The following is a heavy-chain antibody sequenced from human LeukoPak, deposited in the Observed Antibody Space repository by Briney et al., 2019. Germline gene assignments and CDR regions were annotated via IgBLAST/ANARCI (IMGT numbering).Heavy chain of an antibody. J-gene: IGHJ6*02. D-gene: IGHD3-10*01. CDR2: FNPNSGGA. V-gene: IGHV1-2*06. CDR1: GYTLTGYY. Sequence: GASVKVSCKASGYTLTGYYMHWVRQAPGHGLEWMGRFNPNSGGANYAQKFQGRGTMTMDTSISTAYMELSRLRSDDTAVYYCASALGVYYYYGMDVWGQGTTVTVSS. CDR3: ASALGVYYYYGMDV.